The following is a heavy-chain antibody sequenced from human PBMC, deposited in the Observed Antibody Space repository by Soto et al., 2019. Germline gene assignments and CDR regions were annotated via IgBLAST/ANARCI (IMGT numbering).Heavy chain of an antibody. CDR1: GYTFTSYY. Sequence: GASVKVSCTASGYTFTSYYMRWVRQAPGQGLEWMGIINPSGGSTSYAQKFQGRVTMTRDTSTSTVYMELSSLRSEDTAVYYCASSRWSGSYSDGPAYWGQGTLVTVSS. CDR3: ASSRWSGSYSDGPAY. D-gene: IGHD1-26*01. J-gene: IGHJ4*02. CDR2: INPSGGST. V-gene: IGHV1-46*01.